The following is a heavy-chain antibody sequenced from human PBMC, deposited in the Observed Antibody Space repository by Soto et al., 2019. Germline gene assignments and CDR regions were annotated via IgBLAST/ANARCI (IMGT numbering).Heavy chain of an antibody. CDR1: GFSFTGYY. CDR2: INAHSGAT. V-gene: IGHV1-2*02. D-gene: IGHD6-6*01. CDR3: AKDLTRQLAYWLDP. Sequence: RASVKVSCKASGFSFTGYYIHWLRQAPGQGLEWMGWINAHSGATEYAQKFQGRVTLTRDTSIATAYLTLTSLTSDDTALYYCAKDLTRQLAYWLDPWGQGTQVTVSS. J-gene: IGHJ5*02.